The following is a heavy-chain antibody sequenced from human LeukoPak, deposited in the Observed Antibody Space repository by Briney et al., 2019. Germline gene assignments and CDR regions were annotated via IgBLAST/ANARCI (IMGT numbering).Heavy chain of an antibody. V-gene: IGHV3-23*01. J-gene: IGHJ4*02. Sequence: GGSLRLSCAASGFTFSNYGMSWVRQAPGKGLEWVSALSGSGGRTYYADSLKGRFTISRDNSKYTLYLEMSSLRAEDTAIYYCAKDRVGAILYFDYWGQGSLVTVSS. CDR3: AKDRVGAILYFDY. D-gene: IGHD1-26*01. CDR1: GFTFSNYG. CDR2: LSGSGGRT.